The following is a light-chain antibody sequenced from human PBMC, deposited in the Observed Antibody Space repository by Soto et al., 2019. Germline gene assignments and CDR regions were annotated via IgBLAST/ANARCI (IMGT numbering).Light chain of an antibody. CDR3: QQYHSYPET. V-gene: IGKV1-5*01. CDR1: QNIRSR. CDR2: DAS. J-gene: IGKJ1*01. Sequence: DFQMTQSPSTLSASVGDRVTITCRASQNIRSRLAWFQQKPGKAPKLLIYDASSLESGVPQRFSGSGSGTEFTLTISSLQTDDFSTYYCQQYHSYPETFGQGTKVDIK.